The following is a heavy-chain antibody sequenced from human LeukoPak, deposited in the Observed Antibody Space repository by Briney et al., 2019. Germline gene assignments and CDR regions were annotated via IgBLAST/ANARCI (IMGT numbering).Heavy chain of an antibody. CDR2: ISSSSSTI. D-gene: IGHD6-13*01. CDR1: GFTFSSYS. CDR3: ARGEVPSTSWYTIDY. Sequence: PGGSLRLSCAASGFTFSSYSMNWVRQAPGKGLEWVSYISSSSSTIYYADSVKGRFTISRDNAKNSLYLQMNSLRAEDTAVYYCARGEVPSTSWYTIDYWGQGTLVTVSS. J-gene: IGHJ4*02. V-gene: IGHV3-48*01.